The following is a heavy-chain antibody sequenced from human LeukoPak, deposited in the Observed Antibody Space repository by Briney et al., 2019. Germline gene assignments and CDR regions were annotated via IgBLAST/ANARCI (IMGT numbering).Heavy chain of an antibody. CDR2: ISGSGDST. CDR3: AKMGGDYNFYHYYMDV. D-gene: IGHD4-17*01. CDR1: GFTFSIYA. V-gene: IGHV3-23*01. Sequence: GGSLRLSCAASGFTFSIYAMTWVRQAPGRGLEWVSLISGSGDSTYFADSVRGRFTISRDNSKNTLYLQLKSLRAEDPAVYYCAKMGGDYNFYHYYMDVWSKGTTVTVSS. J-gene: IGHJ6*03.